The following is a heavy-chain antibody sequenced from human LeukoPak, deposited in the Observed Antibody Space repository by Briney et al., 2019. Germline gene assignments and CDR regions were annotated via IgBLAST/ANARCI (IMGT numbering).Heavy chain of an antibody. CDR2: IGTDGSST. V-gene: IGHV3-74*01. CDR3: ARVGGSPYFDY. D-gene: IGHD1-26*01. Sequence: GGSLRLSCAASGFTFSTYWMHWVRQVPGKGLVWVSRIGTDGSSTSYTDSVRGRFTISRDNAKNTLYLQMNSLRAEDTAVYYCARVGGSPYFDYWGQASLVTVSS. J-gene: IGHJ4*02. CDR1: GFTFSTYW.